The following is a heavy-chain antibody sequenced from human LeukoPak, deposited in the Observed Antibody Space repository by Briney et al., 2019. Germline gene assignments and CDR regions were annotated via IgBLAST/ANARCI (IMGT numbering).Heavy chain of an antibody. V-gene: IGHV4-39*07. CDR2: IFYSGST. D-gene: IGHD6-19*01. CDR3: ARAYSSGWPDRGAFDP. Sequence: SVTLSLTCTVSGGSISSRHCYWGWIRQPPGKGLEWIGSIFYSGSTNYNPSLKSRVTISVDTSKNQFSLKPSSVTAADTAVYYCARAYSSGWPDRGAFDPWGQGTLVTVSS. J-gene: IGHJ5*02. CDR1: GGSISSRHCY.